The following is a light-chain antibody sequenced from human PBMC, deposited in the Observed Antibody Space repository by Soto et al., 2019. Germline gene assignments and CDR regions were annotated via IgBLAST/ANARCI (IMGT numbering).Light chain of an antibody. Sequence: EIVLTQSPATLSLSPGERATLSCRASQSISNSLAWYQQKPGQAPSLRIFDASKWATGIPARFSGSGSGTDFTLTITSLEPEDFAVYYCQQRSNWRGVTFGPGTKVDIK. CDR2: DAS. J-gene: IGKJ3*01. CDR1: QSISNS. V-gene: IGKV3-11*01. CDR3: QQRSNWRGVT.